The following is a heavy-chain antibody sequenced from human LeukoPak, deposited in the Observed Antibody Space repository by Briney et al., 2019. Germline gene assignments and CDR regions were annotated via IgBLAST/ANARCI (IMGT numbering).Heavy chain of an antibody. CDR3: ACLPIDWGYFDY. CDR2: IYYSGST. V-gene: IGHV4-39*01. CDR1: GGSISSSSYY. J-gene: IGHJ4*02. Sequence: SETLSLTCTVSGGSISSSSYYWVWIRQPPGKGLEWIGNIYYSGSTYRNPSLKSRVTISVDTSKNQFSLKLSSVTAADTAVYYCACLPIDWGYFDYWGQGTLVTVSS. D-gene: IGHD7-27*01.